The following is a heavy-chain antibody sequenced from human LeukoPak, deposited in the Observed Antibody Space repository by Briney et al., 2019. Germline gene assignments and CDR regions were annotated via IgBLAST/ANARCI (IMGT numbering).Heavy chain of an antibody. V-gene: IGHV3-23*01. CDR3: AKGRTGNFDY. D-gene: IGHD3/OR15-3a*01. CDR1: GFTFSGFA. CDR2: SAGGST. Sequence: GGSLRLSCAASGFTFSGFAMSWVRQAPGKGLEWISASAGGSTFYADSVKGRFTISRDNSKNTLFLQMSSLRAEDTAVYYCAKGRTGNFDYWGQGTLVTVSS. J-gene: IGHJ4*02.